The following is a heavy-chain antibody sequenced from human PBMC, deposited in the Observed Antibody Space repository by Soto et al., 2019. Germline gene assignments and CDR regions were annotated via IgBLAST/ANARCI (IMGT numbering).Heavy chain of an antibody. CDR1: GGSISSYY. CDR3: ARVWGGAFDI. J-gene: IGHJ3*02. D-gene: IGHD3-10*01. Sequence: QVQLQELGPGLVNPSETLSLTCTVSGGSISSYYWRWIRQPPGEGLEWIGYIYYSGSTNYNPSLKSRVTISVDTSKHQFALKLSYVTAADADVYYCARVWGGAFDIWGQGTMVTVSS. V-gene: IGHV4-59*01. CDR2: IYYSGST.